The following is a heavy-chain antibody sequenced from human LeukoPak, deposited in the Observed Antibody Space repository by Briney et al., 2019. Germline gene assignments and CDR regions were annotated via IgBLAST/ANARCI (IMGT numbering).Heavy chain of an antibody. CDR2: IIYDGSNK. J-gene: IGHJ4*01. Sequence: PGGSLRLSCAASGFDFSSYAMRWVRQAPGKGLEWMEVIIYDGSNKNYADSVKGRFTISRDNSRNTLYMKMNSLRVEDTAVYYCARGVGETLSGWTLDYWGHGTLVAVSS. D-gene: IGHD6-19*01. CDR1: GFDFSSYA. CDR3: ARGVGETLSGWTLDY. V-gene: IGHV3-30*04.